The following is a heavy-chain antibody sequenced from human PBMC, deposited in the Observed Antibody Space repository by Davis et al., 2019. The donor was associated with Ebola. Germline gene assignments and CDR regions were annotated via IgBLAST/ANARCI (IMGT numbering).Heavy chain of an antibody. CDR2: ISSSGSTI. CDR1: RFTFSDYY. J-gene: IGHJ6*04. Sequence: GGSLRLSCAASRFTFSDYYMSWIRQAPGKGLEWVSYISSSGSTIYYADSVKGRFSISRDNAKNSLYLQMNSLRGEDTAVYYCARDTSCTTTSCYVHYSGMDVWGKGTTVTVSS. V-gene: IGHV3-11*04. D-gene: IGHD2-2*01. CDR3: ARDTSCTTTSCYVHYSGMDV.